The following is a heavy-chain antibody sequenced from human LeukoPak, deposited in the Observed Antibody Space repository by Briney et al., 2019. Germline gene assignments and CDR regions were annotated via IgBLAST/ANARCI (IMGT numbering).Heavy chain of an antibody. V-gene: IGHV1-69*13. CDR3: ARDSEYCTNGVCYNYYYCYYMDV. J-gene: IGHJ6*03. CDR1: GGTFSSYA. CDR2: IIPIFGTA. Sequence: ASVKVSCKASGGTFSSYAISWVRQAPGQGLEWMGGIIPIFGTANYAQKFQGRVTITADESTSTAYMELSSLRSEDTAVYYCARDSEYCTNGVCYNYYYCYYMDVWGKGTTVTVSS. D-gene: IGHD2-8*01.